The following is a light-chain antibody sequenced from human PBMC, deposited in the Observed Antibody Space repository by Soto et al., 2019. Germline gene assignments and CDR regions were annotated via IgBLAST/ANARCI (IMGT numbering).Light chain of an antibody. CDR2: GND. V-gene: IGLV1-44*01. CDR1: SSNIGSHT. J-gene: IGLJ3*02. Sequence: QSVLTQPPSASGTPGQRVAISCSGSSSNIGSHTVNWYQQLPGTAPKLLIYGNDQRPSGVPDRFSGSKSGTSASLAISGLQSEDEVDYYCAAWDDSLKGPVFGGGTKLTVL. CDR3: AAWDDSLKGPV.